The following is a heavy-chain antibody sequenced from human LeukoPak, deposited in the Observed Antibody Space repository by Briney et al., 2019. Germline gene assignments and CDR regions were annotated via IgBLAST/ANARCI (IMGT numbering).Heavy chain of an antibody. J-gene: IGHJ3*02. CDR3: ARGPVVPAAMSLFDI. V-gene: IGHV4-34*01. Sequence: SETQSLTCAVYGGSSSGYYWSWIRQPPGKGLEWIGEINHSGSTNYNPSFKSRVTISVDTSKNQFSLKLSSVTAADTAVYYCARGPVVPAAMSLFDIWGQGTMVTVSS. CDR2: INHSGST. D-gene: IGHD2-2*01. CDR1: GGSSSGYY.